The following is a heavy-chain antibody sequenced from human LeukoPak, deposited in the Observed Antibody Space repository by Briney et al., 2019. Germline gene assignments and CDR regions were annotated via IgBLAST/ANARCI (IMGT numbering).Heavy chain of an antibody. Sequence: GESLKISRQGSGYSFTSYWIGWVRQMPGKGLEWMGIIYPGDSDTRYSPSFQGQVTISADKSISTAYLQWSSLKASDTAMYYCARLDGIAAAGTGYYYYYGMDVWGQGTTVTVSS. CDR2: IYPGDSDT. D-gene: IGHD6-13*01. V-gene: IGHV5-51*01. J-gene: IGHJ6*02. CDR1: GYSFTSYW. CDR3: ARLDGIAAAGTGYYYYYGMDV.